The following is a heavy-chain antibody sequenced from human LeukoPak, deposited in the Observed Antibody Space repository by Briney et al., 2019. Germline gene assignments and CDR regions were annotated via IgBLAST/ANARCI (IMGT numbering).Heavy chain of an antibody. CDR1: GFSFSSYA. CDR2: IKQDGSEK. V-gene: IGHV3-7*01. D-gene: IGHD1-26*01. Sequence: GGSLRLSCAASGFSFSSYAMSWVRQAPGKGLEWVANIKQDGSEKYYVDSVKGRFTISRDNAKNSLYLQMNSLRAEDTAVYYCARDQWELLPDFDYWGQGTLVTVSS. CDR3: ARDQWELLPDFDY. J-gene: IGHJ4*02.